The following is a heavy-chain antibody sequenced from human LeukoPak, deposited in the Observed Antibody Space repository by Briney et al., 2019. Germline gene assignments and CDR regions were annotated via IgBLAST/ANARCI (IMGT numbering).Heavy chain of an antibody. J-gene: IGHJ6*02. CDR3: ARSAFWSGYNSYYYYGMDV. D-gene: IGHD3-3*01. CDR2: ISYDGSNK. CDR1: GFTFSSYA. Sequence: SGGSLRLSCAASGFTFSSYAMHWVRQAPGKGLEWVAVISYDGSNKYYADSVKGRFTISRDNSKNTLYLQMNSLRVEDTAVYYCARSAFWSGYNSYYYYGMDVWGQGTTVTVSS. V-gene: IGHV3-30-3*01.